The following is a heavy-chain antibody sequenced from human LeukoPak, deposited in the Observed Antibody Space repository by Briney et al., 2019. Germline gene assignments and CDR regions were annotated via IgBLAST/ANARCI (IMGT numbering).Heavy chain of an antibody. J-gene: IGHJ4*02. CDR2: ISYDGSNK. CDR1: GFTFSSYG. CDR3: AKGLAYYDSSQNDY. Sequence: PGGSLRLSCAASGFTFSSYGMHWVRQAPGKGLEWVAVISYDGSNKYYADSVKGRFTISRDNSKNTLYLQMNSLRAEDTAVYYCAKGLAYYDSSQNDYWGQGTLVTVSS. V-gene: IGHV3-30*18. D-gene: IGHD3-22*01.